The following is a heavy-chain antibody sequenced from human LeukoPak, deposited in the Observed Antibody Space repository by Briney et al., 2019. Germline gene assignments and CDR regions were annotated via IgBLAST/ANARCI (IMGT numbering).Heavy chain of an antibody. CDR1: GFAFSSLA. J-gene: IGHJ4*02. D-gene: IGHD2-15*01. Sequence: GGSLRLSCAVSGFAFSSLAMHWVRQAPGKGLEWVAFISYDGNNQYYADSVKGRFTISRDNSKNTLYLQMNNLRAEDTAIYYCARVGSRYCSGANCYDGFWGQGTLVTVSS. CDR2: ISYDGNNQ. CDR3: ARVGSRYCSGANCYDGF. V-gene: IGHV3-30-3*01.